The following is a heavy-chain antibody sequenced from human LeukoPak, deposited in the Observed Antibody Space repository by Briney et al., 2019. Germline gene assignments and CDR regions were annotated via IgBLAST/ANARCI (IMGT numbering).Heavy chain of an antibody. CDR1: GYTFTCYY. Sequence: ASVKVSCKASGYTFTCYYMHWVRQAPGQGLEWMGWINPNSGGTNYAQKFQGRVTMTRDTSISTAYLQWSSLKASDTAMYYCARSLRFLEWLLFDYWGQGTLVTVSS. J-gene: IGHJ4*02. CDR3: ARSLRFLEWLLFDY. D-gene: IGHD3-3*01. V-gene: IGHV1-2*02. CDR2: INPNSGGT.